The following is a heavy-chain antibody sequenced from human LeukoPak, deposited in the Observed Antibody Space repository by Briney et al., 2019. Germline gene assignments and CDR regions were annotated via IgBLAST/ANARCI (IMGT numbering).Heavy chain of an antibody. V-gene: IGHV1-69*13. CDR3: ALAATSGYSF. Sequence: ASVKVSCKVSGGTFSSYAISWVRQAPGQGLEWMGGIIPIFGTANYAQKFQGRVTITADESTSTAYMELSSLRSEDTAVYYCALAATSGYSFWGQGTLVTVSS. CDR2: IIPIFGTA. CDR1: GGTFSSYA. J-gene: IGHJ4*02. D-gene: IGHD2-15*01.